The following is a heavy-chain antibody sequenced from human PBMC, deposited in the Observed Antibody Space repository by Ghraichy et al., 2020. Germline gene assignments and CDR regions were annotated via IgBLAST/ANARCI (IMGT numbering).Heavy chain of an antibody. Sequence: ASVKVSCKASGYTFTSYGISWVRQAPGQGLEWMGWISAYNGNTNYAQKLQGRVTMTTDTSTSTAYMELRSLRSDDTAVYYCNVIDLVGAKSQYYFDYWGQGTLVTVSS. CDR1: GYTFTSYG. D-gene: IGHD1-26*01. J-gene: IGHJ4*02. CDR3: NVIDLVGAKSQYYFDY. V-gene: IGHV1-18*01. CDR2: ISAYNGNT.